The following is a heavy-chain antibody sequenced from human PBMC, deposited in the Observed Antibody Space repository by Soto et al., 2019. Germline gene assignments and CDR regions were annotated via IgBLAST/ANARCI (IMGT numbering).Heavy chain of an antibody. V-gene: IGHV4-59*01. CDR3: AKTRITSTEATLDP. Sequence: TLSLTYTVSGGSLSTYYWSWIRQPPGKGLEWIVYMSYSGSSNYNPSLKSRVTMSVDTSKNQVSLKLSSVTAADTAVYYCAKTRITSTEATLDPWGQGTLVTVSS. CDR2: MSYSGSS. D-gene: IGHD1-20*01. CDR1: GGSLSTYY. J-gene: IGHJ5*02.